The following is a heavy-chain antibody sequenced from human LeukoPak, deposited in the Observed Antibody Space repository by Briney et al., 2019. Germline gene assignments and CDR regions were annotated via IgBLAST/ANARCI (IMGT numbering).Heavy chain of an antibody. CDR3: AKDSPVATW. J-gene: IGHJ4*02. V-gene: IGHV3-23*01. CDR1: GFTFSSPA. Sequence: GGSLRPSCAASGFTFSSPAMSWVRQAPGKGLEWVSSITPSGDGTYYAASVKGRFTISRDNSKNTLYLQMDNLRADDTAKYYCAKDSPVATWWGQGTLVTVSS. D-gene: IGHD1-26*01. CDR2: ITPSGDGT.